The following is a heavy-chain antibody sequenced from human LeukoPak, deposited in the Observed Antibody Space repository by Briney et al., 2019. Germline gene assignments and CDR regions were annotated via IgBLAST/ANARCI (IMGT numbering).Heavy chain of an antibody. CDR1: GGTFSSYA. CDR2: IIPILGIA. CDR3: ARENEGLFDY. Sequence: SVKVSCKASGGTFSSYAISWVRQAPGQGLEWVGRIIPILGIANYAQKFQGRVTITADKSTSTAYMEQRSLRSEYTAVYYCARENEGLFDYWGQGTLVTVSS. V-gene: IGHV1-69*04. J-gene: IGHJ4*02. D-gene: IGHD1-1*01.